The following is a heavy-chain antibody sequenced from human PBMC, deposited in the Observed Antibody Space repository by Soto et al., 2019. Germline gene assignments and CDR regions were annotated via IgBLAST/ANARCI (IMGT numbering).Heavy chain of an antibody. J-gene: IGHJ4*02. CDR3: ARGVTTVTTIDY. CDR2: IYHSGST. V-gene: IGHV4-30-2*01. Sequence: LSLTCAVSGGSISSGGYSWSWIRQPPGKGLEWIGYIYHSGSTYYNPSLKSRVTISVDRSKNQFSLKLSSVTAADTAVYYCARGVTTVTTIDYWGQGTLVTVS. CDR1: GGSISSGGYS. D-gene: IGHD4-17*01.